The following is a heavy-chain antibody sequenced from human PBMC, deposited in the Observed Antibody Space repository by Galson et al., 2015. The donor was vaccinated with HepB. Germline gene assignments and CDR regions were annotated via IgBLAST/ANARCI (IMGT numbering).Heavy chain of an antibody. D-gene: IGHD2-21*01. V-gene: IGHV3-74*01. CDR1: GFTFSNYW. CDR3: LNDGDCPDY. Sequence: SLRLSCAASGFTFSNYWMHWVRQAPGGGLVWVSHINRDGTNVRYADSVKGRFTISRDNAKNTLYSQMNSLRDDDTAVYYSLNDGDCPDYWGQGTTVTVSS. CDR2: INRDGTNV. J-gene: IGHJ4*02.